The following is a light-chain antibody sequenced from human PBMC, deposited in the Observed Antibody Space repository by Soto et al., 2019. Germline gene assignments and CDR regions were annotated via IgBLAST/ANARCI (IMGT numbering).Light chain of an antibody. CDR2: ATS. J-gene: IGKJ3*01. CDR3: QQRTNWLFT. Sequence: EIVLTQSPATLSLSPGERATLSCRASQSVGSYLAWYQQKPGLAPRLLIYATSNRATGIPGRFSGSGSGTDFTLTISSLEPEDFAVYYCQQRTNWLFTFGPGTKVDIK. V-gene: IGKV3-11*01. CDR1: QSVGSY.